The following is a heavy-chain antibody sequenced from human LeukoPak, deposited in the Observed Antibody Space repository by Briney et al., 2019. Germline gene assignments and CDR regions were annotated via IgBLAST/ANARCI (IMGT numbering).Heavy chain of an antibody. CDR3: ARAPIVVVPAAPYYYGMDV. Sequence: SQTLSLTCAVSGGSISSGGYSWSWIRQPPGKGLEWIGYIYHSGSTYYNPSLKSRVTISVDTSKNQFSLKLSSVTAADTAVYYCARAPIVVVPAAPYYYGMDVWGRGTTVTVSS. CDR1: GGSISSGGYS. D-gene: IGHD2-2*01. J-gene: IGHJ6*02. V-gene: IGHV4-30-2*01. CDR2: IYHSGST.